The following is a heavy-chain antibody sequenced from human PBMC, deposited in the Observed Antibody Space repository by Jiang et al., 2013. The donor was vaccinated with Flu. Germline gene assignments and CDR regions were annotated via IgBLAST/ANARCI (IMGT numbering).Heavy chain of an antibody. D-gene: IGHD3-10*01. V-gene: IGHV4-61*05. CDR1: GGSISSSSYY. CDR2: IHYSGTT. CDR3: ARGYKYFD. J-gene: IGHJ4*01. Sequence: GPGLVKPSETLSLTCTVSGGSISSSSYYWGWIRQPPGKGLEWIGNIHYSGTTKYNPSLNSRVTISLGMSNNQFSLRLSSVTAADTAVYFCARGYKYFD.